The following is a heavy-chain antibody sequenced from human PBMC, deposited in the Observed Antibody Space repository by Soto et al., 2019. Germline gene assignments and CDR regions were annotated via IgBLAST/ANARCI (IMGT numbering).Heavy chain of an antibody. D-gene: IGHD5-18*01. J-gene: IGHJ4*02. V-gene: IGHV4-34*01. CDR3: ARGTAMVDY. Sequence: SSETLSLTCAVYGGSFSGYYWSWIRQPPGKGLEWIGEINHSGSTNYNPSLKSRVTISVDTSKNQFSLKLSSVTAADTAVYYCARGTAMVDYWGQGTLVTVSS. CDR2: INHSGST. CDR1: GGSFSGYY.